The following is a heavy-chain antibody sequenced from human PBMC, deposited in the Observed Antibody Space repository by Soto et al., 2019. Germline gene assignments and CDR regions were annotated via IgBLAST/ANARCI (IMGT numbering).Heavy chain of an antibody. CDR2: NNHSGST. V-gene: IGHV4-34*01. Sequence: SETLSLTCGVYGGSFSGYYWSWIRQPPGKGLEWIGENNHSGSTNYNPSRKSRVTISVDTSKNQFSLKLSSVTAADTAVYYCARGRSGKRIGSGSYRGGWFDPCGQGTVVT. CDR3: ARGRSGKRIGSGSYRGGWFDP. CDR1: GGSFSGYY. D-gene: IGHD1-26*01. J-gene: IGHJ5*02.